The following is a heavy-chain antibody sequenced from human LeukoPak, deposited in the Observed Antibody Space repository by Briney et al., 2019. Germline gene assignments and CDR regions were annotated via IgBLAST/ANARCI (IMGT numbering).Heavy chain of an antibody. CDR1: GGSISSSSYY. Sequence: SETLSLTCTVSGGSISSSSYYWGWIRQPPGKGLEWIGSIYYRGSTYYNPSLKSRVTISVDTSKNQFSLKLSSVTAADTAVYYCARYSYYYYYMDVWGKGTTVTVSS. J-gene: IGHJ6*03. V-gene: IGHV4-39*07. CDR2: IYYRGST. CDR3: ARYSYYYYYMDV. D-gene: IGHD4-11*01.